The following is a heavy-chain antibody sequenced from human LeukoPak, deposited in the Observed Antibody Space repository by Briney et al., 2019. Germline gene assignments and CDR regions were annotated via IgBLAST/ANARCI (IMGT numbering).Heavy chain of an antibody. CDR3: AKDGAQAGYFFDL. CDR1: GFTFTDFA. CDR2: ISDGGDDT. D-gene: IGHD2-15*01. V-gene: IGHV3-23*01. J-gene: IGHJ4*02. Sequence: HSGGSLRLSCAASGFTFTDFAMTWVRQVPGEGLEWVSSISDGGDDTYYTDSAKGRFSISRDNLRNTLYLQMHSLRVDDTAVYYCAKDGAQAGYFFDLWGQGALVTVSS.